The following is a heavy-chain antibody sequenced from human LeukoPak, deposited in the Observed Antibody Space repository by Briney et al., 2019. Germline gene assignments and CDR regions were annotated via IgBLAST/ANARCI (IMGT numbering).Heavy chain of an antibody. CDR1: GFTFSSYW. V-gene: IGHV3-74*01. J-gene: IGHJ4*02. CDR3: ARDGGMAAANH. Sequence: GGSLRLSCAASGFTFSSYWMHWVRHAPGKGLVWVSRINSDGSSTSYADSVKGRFTISRDNAKNTLYLQMNSLRAEDTAVYYCARDGGMAAANHWGQGTLVTVSS. D-gene: IGHD6-13*01. CDR2: INSDGSST.